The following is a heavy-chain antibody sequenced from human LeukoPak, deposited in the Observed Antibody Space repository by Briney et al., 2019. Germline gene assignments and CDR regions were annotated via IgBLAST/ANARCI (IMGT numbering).Heavy chain of an antibody. CDR2: ISSTSSYI. Sequence: GGSLRLSCAASGFTFSSYTMNWVRQAPGKGLEWVSSISSTSSYIYYADSVKGRFTISRDNAKNSLYLQMNSLRAEDTAVYYCARDPLKRAFDIWGQGTMVTVSS. J-gene: IGHJ3*02. CDR3: ARDPLKRAFDI. CDR1: GFTFSSYT. V-gene: IGHV3-21*01.